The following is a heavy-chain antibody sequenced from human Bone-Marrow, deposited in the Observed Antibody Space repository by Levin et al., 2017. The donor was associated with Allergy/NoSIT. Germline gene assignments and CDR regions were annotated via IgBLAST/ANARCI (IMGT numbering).Heavy chain of an antibody. J-gene: IGHJ4*02. V-gene: IGHV1-2*02. CDR2: INPNSGGT. Sequence: ASVKVSCKASGYTFTGYYMHWVRQAPGQGLECMGWINPNSGGTNYAQKFQGRVTMTRDTSISTAYMELSRLRSDDTAVYYCARAPRAVARPFDYWGQGTLVTVSS. D-gene: IGHD6-19*01. CDR1: GYTFTGYY. CDR3: ARAPRAVARPFDY.